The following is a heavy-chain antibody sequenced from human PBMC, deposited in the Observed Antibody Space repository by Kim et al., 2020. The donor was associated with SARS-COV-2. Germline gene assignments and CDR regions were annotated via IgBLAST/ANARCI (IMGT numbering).Heavy chain of an antibody. V-gene: IGHV3-74*03. CDR3: ARDADGPGWLIDF. Sequence: GGSLRLSCSDSGFTFSTYWMIWVRQAPGKGLMWVSRINNDGTYTTYADSVKGRFTVSRDNTKNTLYLQMNSLRVDDMAQYYCARDADGPGWLIDFWGQGALVTVSS. D-gene: IGHD6-19*01. CDR1: GFTFSTYW. CDR2: INNDGTYT. J-gene: IGHJ4*02.